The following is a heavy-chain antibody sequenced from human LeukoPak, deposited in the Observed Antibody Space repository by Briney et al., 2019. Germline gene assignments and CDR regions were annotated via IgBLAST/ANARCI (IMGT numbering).Heavy chain of an antibody. CDR3: ARYDSGNSNDAFDI. J-gene: IGHJ3*02. CDR2: IYNSGRT. D-gene: IGHD4-23*01. V-gene: IGHV4-59*01. CDR1: GGPISSYY. Sequence: RSSETLSLTCIVSGGPISSYYWSWIRQPPGKGLEWIGYIYNSGRTNYNPSLKSRVTISVDTSKNQFSLKLSSVTAADTAVYYCARYDSGNSNDAFDIWGLGTMVTVSS.